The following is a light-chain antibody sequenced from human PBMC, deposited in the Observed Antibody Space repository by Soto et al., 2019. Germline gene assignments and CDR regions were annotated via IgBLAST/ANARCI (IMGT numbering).Light chain of an antibody. Sequence: DIQMTQSPSSLSASVGDRVTITCRASQSISSYLNWYHHKPGKAPKLLIYATSRLQSGVPSRFSGSGSGTDFTLTITSLQPEDFGTYYCQQSYGNPGFAPGTKVDIK. V-gene: IGKV1-39*01. CDR3: QQSYGNPG. CDR2: ATS. CDR1: QSISSY. J-gene: IGKJ3*01.